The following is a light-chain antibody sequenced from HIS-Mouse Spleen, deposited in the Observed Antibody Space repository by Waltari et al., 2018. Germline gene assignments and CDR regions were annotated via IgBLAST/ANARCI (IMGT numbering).Light chain of an antibody. V-gene: IGKV4-1*01. CDR2: WAT. CDR3: QQYYSTPLT. Sequence: DIVMTQSPDSLAVSLGERATINCKSSQSVLYSSNNKNYLAWYQKKPGQHPNLLIYWATTRESGFPDRFSGSGSGTDFTLTISSLQAEDVAVYYCQQYYSTPLTFGGGTKVEIK. CDR1: QSVLYSSNNKNY. J-gene: IGKJ4*01.